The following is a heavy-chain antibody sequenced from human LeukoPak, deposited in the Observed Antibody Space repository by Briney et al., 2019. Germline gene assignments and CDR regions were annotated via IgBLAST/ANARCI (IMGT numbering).Heavy chain of an antibody. CDR1: GFTFSYYA. D-gene: IGHD3-10*01. J-gene: IGHJ4*02. CDR2: ISYDGSNE. Sequence: GGSLRLYCAASGFTFSYYAMHWVRQAPGKGLEWVAVISYDGSNEHYADSVKGRFTISRDNSKNTLSLQMNTLRPEDTAVYYCARPIDNGSGSYYFDYWGQGTLVTVSS. V-gene: IGHV3-30-3*01. CDR3: ARPIDNGSGSYYFDY.